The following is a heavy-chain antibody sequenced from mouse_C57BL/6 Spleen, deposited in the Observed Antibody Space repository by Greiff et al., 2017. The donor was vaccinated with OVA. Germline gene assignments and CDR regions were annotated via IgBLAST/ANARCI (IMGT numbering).Heavy chain of an antibody. D-gene: IGHD1-1*01. Sequence: QVQLQQPGAELVMPGASVKLSCKASGYTFTSYWMHWVKQRPGQGLEWIGEIDPSDSYTNYNQKFKGKSTLTVDKSSSTAYMQLSSLTSEDSAVYYCARLGDYGSGYRYFDVWGTGTTVTVSS. CDR1: GYTFTSYW. CDR3: ARLGDYGSGYRYFDV. J-gene: IGHJ1*03. V-gene: IGHV1-69*01. CDR2: IDPSDSYT.